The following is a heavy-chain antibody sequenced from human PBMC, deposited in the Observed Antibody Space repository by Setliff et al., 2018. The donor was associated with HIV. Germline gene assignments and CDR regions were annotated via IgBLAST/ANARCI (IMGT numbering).Heavy chain of an antibody. D-gene: IGHD5-18*01. CDR2: ISGSGGST. CDR1: GITFSSYA. CDR3: AKDPRGYNYGFPDFDY. V-gene: IGHV3-23*01. J-gene: IGHJ4*02. Sequence: GGSLRLSCAASGITFSSYAMSWVRQAPGKGPEWVSGISGSGGSTYYADSVKGRFTISRDNSKNTLYLQMNSLRAEDTAVYYCAKDPRGYNYGFPDFDYWGQGTLVTVSS.